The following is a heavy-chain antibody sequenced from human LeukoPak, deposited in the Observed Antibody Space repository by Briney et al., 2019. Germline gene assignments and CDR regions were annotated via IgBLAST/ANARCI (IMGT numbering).Heavy chain of an antibody. CDR2: IYSANST. V-gene: IGHV3-53*01. CDR3: ARDLAV. CDR1: GFTASSNY. D-gene: IGHD6-19*01. Sequence: GGSLRLSCAASGFTASSNYMNWVRQAPGKGLEWVSVIYSANSTQYADSVKGRFTISTDNSKNTPYLQMNSLRAEDTAVYYCARDLAVWGQGTLVTVSS. J-gene: IGHJ4*02.